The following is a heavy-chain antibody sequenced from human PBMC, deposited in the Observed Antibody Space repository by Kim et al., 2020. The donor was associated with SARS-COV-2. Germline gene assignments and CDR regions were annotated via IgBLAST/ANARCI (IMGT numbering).Heavy chain of an antibody. V-gene: IGHV4-4*02. Sequence: SETLSLTCAVSGGSISSSNWWSWVRQPPGKGLEWIGEIYHSGSTNYNPSLKSRVTISVDKSKNQFSLKLSSVTAADTAVYYCARVGLETYCGGDCYFGDYWGQGTLVTVSS. CDR1: GGSISSSNW. CDR3: ARVGLETYCGGDCYFGDY. CDR2: IYHSGST. J-gene: IGHJ4*02. D-gene: IGHD2-21*02.